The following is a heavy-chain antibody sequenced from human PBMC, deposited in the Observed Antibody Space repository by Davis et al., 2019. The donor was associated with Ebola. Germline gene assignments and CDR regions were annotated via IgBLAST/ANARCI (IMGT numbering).Heavy chain of an antibody. J-gene: IGHJ6*02. D-gene: IGHD2-2*02. V-gene: IGHV3-23*01. Sequence: GESLKISCTASGFTFGDYAMSWVRQAPGKGLEWVSSISSSSSYIYYADSVKGRFTISRDNSKNTLYLQVNSLRAEDTALYYCARLACTSSSCYTGNYYYYYGVDVWGQGTTVTVSS. CDR2: ISSSSSYI. CDR3: ARLACTSSSCYTGNYYYYYGVDV. CDR1: GFTFGDYA.